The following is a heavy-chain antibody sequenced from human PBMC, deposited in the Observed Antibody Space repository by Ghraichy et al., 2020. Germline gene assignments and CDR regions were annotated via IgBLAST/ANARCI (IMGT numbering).Heavy chain of an antibody. CDR1: GFTFSSYS. Sequence: GGSLRLSCAASGFTFSSYSMNWVRQAPGKGLEWVSYISSSSSTIYYADSVKGRFTISRDNAKNSLYLQMNSLRDEDTAVYYCARAVDYGDYLNWFDPWGQGTLVTVSS. V-gene: IGHV3-48*02. J-gene: IGHJ5*02. D-gene: IGHD4-17*01. CDR3: ARAVDYGDYLNWFDP. CDR2: ISSSSSTI.